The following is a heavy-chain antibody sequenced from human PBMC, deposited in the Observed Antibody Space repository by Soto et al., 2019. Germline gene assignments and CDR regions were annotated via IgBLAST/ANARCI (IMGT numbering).Heavy chain of an antibody. V-gene: IGHV1-18*01. CDR1: GYTFTSYG. CDR3: ARDQPTVTYGRRPPDY. D-gene: IGHD4-17*01. Sequence: QVQLVQSGAEVKKPGASVKVSCKASGYTFTSYGISWVRQAPGQGLELMGWISAYNGNTNYAQKLQGRVTMTTDTSPRTASMELRSLRSDDTAVYYCARDQPTVTYGRRPPDYRGQGTLVTFSS. J-gene: IGHJ4*02. CDR2: ISAYNGNT.